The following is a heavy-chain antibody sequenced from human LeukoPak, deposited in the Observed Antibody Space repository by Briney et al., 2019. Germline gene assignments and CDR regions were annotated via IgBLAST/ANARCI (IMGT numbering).Heavy chain of an antibody. V-gene: IGHV3-23*01. CDR3: AKVDYDSSGYRMDFDY. CDR2: ISGSGGST. CDR1: GFTFSRYA. Sequence: GGSLRLSCAASGFTFSRYAMSWVRQAPGKGLEWVSAISGSGGSTYYVDSVKGRFTISRDNSKNTLYLQMNSLRAEDTAVYYCAKVDYDSSGYRMDFDYWGQGTLVTVSS. D-gene: IGHD3-22*01. J-gene: IGHJ4*02.